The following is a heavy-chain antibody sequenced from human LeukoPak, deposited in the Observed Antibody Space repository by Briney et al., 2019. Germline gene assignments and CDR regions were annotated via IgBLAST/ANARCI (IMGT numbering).Heavy chain of an antibody. V-gene: IGHV4-34*01. J-gene: IGHJ4*02. CDR2: INHSGST. CDR1: GGSFSGYY. Sequence: PSETLSLTCAVYGGSFSGYYWSWIRQPPGKGLEWIGEINHSGSTNYNPSLKSRVTISVDTSKNQFSLKLSSVTAADTAVYYCARSYDSSGNDYWGQGTLVTVSS. D-gene: IGHD3-22*01. CDR3: ARSYDSSGNDY.